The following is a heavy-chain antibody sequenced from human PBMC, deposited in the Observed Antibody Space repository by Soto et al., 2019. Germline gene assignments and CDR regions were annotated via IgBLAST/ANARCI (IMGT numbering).Heavy chain of an antibody. V-gene: IGHV5-51*01. Sequence: GESLKISCKGSGYSFTTYWIGWVRQMPGKGLEWMGIIYPGDSDTRYSPSFQGQVTISADKSISTAYLQWSSLKASDTAMYYCARNRMSGYDWGYFYYSMDVWGQGTTVTVSS. D-gene: IGHD5-12*01. CDR3: ARNRMSGYDWGYFYYSMDV. J-gene: IGHJ6*02. CDR2: IYPGDSDT. CDR1: GYSFTTYW.